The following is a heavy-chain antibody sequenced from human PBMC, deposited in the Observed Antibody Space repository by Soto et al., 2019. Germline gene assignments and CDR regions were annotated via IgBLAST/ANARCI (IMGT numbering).Heavy chain of an antibody. Sequence: ASVKVSCKASGGTFSSYAISWVRQAPGQGLEWMGGIIPIFGTANYAQKFQGRVTITADESTSTAYMELSSLRSEDTAVYYCARFQLVLPSYYYYGMDVWGQGTTVTVSS. V-gene: IGHV1-69*13. CDR2: IIPIFGTA. CDR1: GGTFSSYA. CDR3: ARFQLVLPSYYYYGMDV. J-gene: IGHJ6*02. D-gene: IGHD6-6*01.